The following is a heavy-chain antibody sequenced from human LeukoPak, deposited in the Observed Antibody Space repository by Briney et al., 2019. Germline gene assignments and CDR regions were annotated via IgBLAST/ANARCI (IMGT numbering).Heavy chain of an antibody. CDR1: EFTFSSYS. V-gene: IGHV3-30*03. CDR3: ARGGGRPVAGFDY. D-gene: IGHD6-19*01. J-gene: IGHJ4*02. Sequence: GSLRLSCAASEFTFSSYSLNWVRQAPGKGLEWVAVISYDGSNKYYGDSVKGRFTISRDNSKNTLFLQMNSLRAEDTAIYYCARGGGRPVAGFDYWGQGTLVTVSS. CDR2: ISYDGSNK.